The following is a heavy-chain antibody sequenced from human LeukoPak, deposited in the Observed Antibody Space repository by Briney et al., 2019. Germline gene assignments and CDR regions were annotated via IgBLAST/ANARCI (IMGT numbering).Heavy chain of an antibody. CDR3: ARSRIAAAGGREGNGDYYYYMDV. J-gene: IGHJ6*03. CDR2: IYTSGST. D-gene: IGHD6-13*01. V-gene: IGHV4-4*07. CDR1: GGSISGYY. Sequence: PSETLSLTCTVSGGSISGYYWSWVRQPAGKGLEWIGRIYTSGSTNYNPTLKSRVTMSVDTSKNQFSLKLSSVTAADTAVYYCARSRIAAAGGREGNGDYYYYMDVWGKGTTVTVSS.